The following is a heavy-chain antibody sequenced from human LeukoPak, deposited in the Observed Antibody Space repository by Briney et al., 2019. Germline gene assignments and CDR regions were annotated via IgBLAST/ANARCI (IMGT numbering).Heavy chain of an antibody. CDR1: GFTVSSNY. CDR3: ARDPYGDYYYYGMDV. J-gene: IGHJ6*02. CDR2: IYSGGST. V-gene: IGHV3-66*01. Sequence: HSGGSLRLSCAASGFTVSSNYMSWVRQAPGKGLEWVSVIYSGGSTYYADSVKGRFTISRDNSKNTLYLQMNSLRAEDTAVYYCARDPYGDYYYYGMDVWGQGTTVTVSS. D-gene: IGHD4-17*01.